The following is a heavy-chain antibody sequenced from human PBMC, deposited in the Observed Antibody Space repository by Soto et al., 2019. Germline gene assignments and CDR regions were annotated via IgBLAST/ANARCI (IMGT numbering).Heavy chain of an antibody. CDR3: ARGHSTDCSNGVCSFFYNPEMDV. V-gene: IGHV1-2*04. CDR2: INPKSGGT. CDR1: GYSFTDYH. D-gene: IGHD2-8*01. J-gene: IGHJ6*02. Sequence: QEQLVQSGAEVKRPGDSVKVSCKASGYSFTDYHIHWVRQAPGQGLEWLGRINPKSGGTSTAQKFQGWVTMTRDRSISTVYMELTRLRSDDTAVYFCARGHSTDCSNGVCSFFYNPEMDVWGQGTTVTVSS.